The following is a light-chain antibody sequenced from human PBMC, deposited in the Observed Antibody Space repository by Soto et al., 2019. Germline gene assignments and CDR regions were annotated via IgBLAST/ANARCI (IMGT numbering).Light chain of an antibody. CDR1: QSISSY. CDR2: AAS. J-gene: IGKJ4*01. V-gene: IGKV1-39*01. CDR3: QQSYSTLT. Sequence: DIQMTQSPSSLSASVGDRVTITCRASQSISSYLNWYQQKPGKAPKLLIYAASRLQSGVPSGFSGSGSGTDFTLTISSLQPEDFATYYCQQSYSTLTFGGGTKVEIK.